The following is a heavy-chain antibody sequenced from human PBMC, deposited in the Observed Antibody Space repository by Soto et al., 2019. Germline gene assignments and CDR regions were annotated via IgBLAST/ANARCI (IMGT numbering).Heavy chain of an antibody. CDR2: IYYSGST. CDR1: GGSISSGDYY. D-gene: IGHD2-21*01. J-gene: IGHJ4*02. Sequence: PSETLSLTCTVSGGSISSGDYYWSWIRQPPGKGLEWIGYIYYSGSTYYNPSLKSRVTISVDTSKNQFSLKLSSVTAADTAVYYCARDVVATDYYFDYWGQGTLVTVPQ. CDR3: ARDVVATDYYFDY. V-gene: IGHV4-30-4*01.